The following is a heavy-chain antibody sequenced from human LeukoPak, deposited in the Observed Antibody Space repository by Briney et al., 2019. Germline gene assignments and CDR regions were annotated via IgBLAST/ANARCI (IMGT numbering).Heavy chain of an antibody. J-gene: IGHJ4*02. D-gene: IGHD1-26*01. CDR3: ARVPYSGYHFDY. CDR1: GFTFNSYS. CDR2: ISSSSSYI. V-gene: IGHV3-21*01. Sequence: GGSPRLSCAASGFTFNSYSMNWVRQAPGKGLEWVSSISSSSSYIKYADSVMGRFTISRDNAKNSLYLQMNSLRAEDTAVYYCARVPYSGYHFDYWGQGTLVTVSS.